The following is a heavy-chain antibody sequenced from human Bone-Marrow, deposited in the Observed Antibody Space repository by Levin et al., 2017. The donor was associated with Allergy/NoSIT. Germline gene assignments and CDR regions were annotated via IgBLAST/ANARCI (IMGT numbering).Heavy chain of an antibody. CDR1: GFPFTNAW. V-gene: IGHV3-15*01. CDR3: TTDISYYYGSGSFIY. J-gene: IGHJ4*02. D-gene: IGHD3-10*01. Sequence: GESLKISCAGSGFPFTNAWMSWVRQAPGKGLEWIGRIKSKSSDETTVYVAPVKDRFTISRDDSENKVFLQMDSLKTEDTGVYYCTTDISYYYGSGSFIYWGQGTLVNASS. CDR2: IKSKSSDETT.